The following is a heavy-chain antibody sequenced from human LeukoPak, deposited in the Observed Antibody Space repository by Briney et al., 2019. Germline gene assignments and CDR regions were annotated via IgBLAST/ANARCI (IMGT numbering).Heavy chain of an antibody. CDR3: ARDSPGYGGYSY. D-gene: IGHD5-12*01. V-gene: IGHV3-7*04. CDR2: IKEDGGAK. Sequence: SGGSETLSCTASGFTFSRYWMTWVRQAPGKGLEWVANIKEDGGAKYYVDSLKGRFAISRDNAKSSLYLQINSLRAEDTAVYYCARDSPGYGGYSYWGKGTPVSASS. J-gene: IGHJ6*04. CDR1: GFTFSRYW.